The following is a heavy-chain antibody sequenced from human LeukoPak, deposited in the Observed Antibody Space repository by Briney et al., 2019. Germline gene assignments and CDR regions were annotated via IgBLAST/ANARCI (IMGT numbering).Heavy chain of an antibody. J-gene: IGHJ4*02. CDR1: GGSISSYY. D-gene: IGHD3-22*01. CDR2: IYCSGST. CDR3: ARAGLGPYYYDSSGDYYFDY. Sequence: SETLSLTCTVSGGSISSYYWSWIRQPPGKGLEWIGYIYCSGSTNYNPSLKSRVTISVDTSKNQFSLKLSSVTAADTAVYYCARAGLGPYYYDSSGDYYFDYWGQGTLVTVSS. V-gene: IGHV4-59*01.